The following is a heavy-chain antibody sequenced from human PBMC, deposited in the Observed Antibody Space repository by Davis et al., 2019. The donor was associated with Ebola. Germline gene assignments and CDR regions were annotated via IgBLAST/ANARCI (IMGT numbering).Heavy chain of an antibody. CDR1: GFTFGDYG. V-gene: IGHV3-49*04. D-gene: IGHD5-12*01. CDR3: ARDQNWLRGDY. J-gene: IGHJ4*02. CDR2: IKSKAYGGTT. Sequence: GESLKISCTASGFTFGDYGMSWVRQAPGKGLEWVGLIKSKAYGGTTYYAASVKGRFTISRDNAKNMLYLQMNSLRAEDTAVYYCARDQNWLRGDYWGQGTLVTVSS.